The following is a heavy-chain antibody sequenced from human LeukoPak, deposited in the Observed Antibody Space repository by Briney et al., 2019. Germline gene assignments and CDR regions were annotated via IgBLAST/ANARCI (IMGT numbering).Heavy chain of an antibody. D-gene: IGHD6-25*01. CDR2: INAGNGNT. CDR3: ARGVIGYPRSYYFDY. J-gene: IGHJ4*02. Sequence: GASVKVSCKASGYTFTSYAMHWVRQAPGQRLEWMGWINAGNGNTKYSQKFQGRVTITRDTSASTAYMELSSLRSEDTAVYYCARGVIGYPRSYYFDYWGQGTLVTVSS. CDR1: GYTFTSYA. V-gene: IGHV1-3*01.